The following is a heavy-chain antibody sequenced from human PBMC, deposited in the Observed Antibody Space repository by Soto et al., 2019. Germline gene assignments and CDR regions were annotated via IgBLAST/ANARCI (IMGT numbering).Heavy chain of an antibody. V-gene: IGHV1-69*13. CDR2: IIPIFGTA. CDR1: GGTFSSYA. Sequence: ASVKVSCKASGGTFSSYAISWVRQAPGQGLEWMGGIIPIFGTANYAQKFQGRVTITADESTSTAYMELSSLRSEDTAVYYCAREFLGIVGATYAFDIWGQGTMVTVSS. J-gene: IGHJ3*02. CDR3: AREFLGIVGATYAFDI. D-gene: IGHD1-26*01.